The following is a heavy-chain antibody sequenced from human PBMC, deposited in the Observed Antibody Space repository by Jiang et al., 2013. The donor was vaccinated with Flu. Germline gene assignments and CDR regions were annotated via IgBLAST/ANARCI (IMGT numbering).Heavy chain of an antibody. CDR1: GGSISGYY. Sequence: GSGLVKPSETLSLTCTVSGGSISGYYWSWIRQPPGKGLEWIGYIYYSGSTNYNPSLKSRVTISVDTSKNQFSLNLSSVTAADTAVYYCARGIRWELLRWGLTPWGQGTLVTVSS. CDR2: IYYSGST. V-gene: IGHV4-59*01. D-gene: IGHD1-26*01. J-gene: IGHJ4*02. CDR3: ARGIRWELLRWGLTP.